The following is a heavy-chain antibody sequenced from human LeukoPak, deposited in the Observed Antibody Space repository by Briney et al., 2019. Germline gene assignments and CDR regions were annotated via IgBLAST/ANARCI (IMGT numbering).Heavy chain of an antibody. CDR2: ISGSGSAT. CDR3: AKISGLGAREYLDH. CDR1: GFTSTNTW. D-gene: IGHD2/OR15-2a*01. V-gene: IGHV3-48*02. Sequence: TGGSLRLSCAASGFTSTNTWMTWVRQAPGKGLEWVSYISGSGSATYYADSVKGRFTISRDNAKNSVYMQMSSLRDEDTAVYYCAKISGLGAREYLDHWGQGTLVTVSS. J-gene: IGHJ4*02.